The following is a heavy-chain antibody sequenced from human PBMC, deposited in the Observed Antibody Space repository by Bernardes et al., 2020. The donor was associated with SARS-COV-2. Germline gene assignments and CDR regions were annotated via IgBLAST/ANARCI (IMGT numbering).Heavy chain of an antibody. Sequence: GGSLRLSCTASGFTFGDYAMSWVRQAPGKGLEWVGFIRSKAYGGTTEYAASVKGRFTISRDDSKSIAYLQMNSLKTEDTAVYYCTRARSFMITFGGVIATYYFDYWGQGTLVTVSS. CDR1: GFTFGDYA. V-gene: IGHV3-49*04. J-gene: IGHJ4*02. CDR3: TRARSFMITFGGVIATYYFDY. D-gene: IGHD3-16*02. CDR2: IRSKAYGGTT.